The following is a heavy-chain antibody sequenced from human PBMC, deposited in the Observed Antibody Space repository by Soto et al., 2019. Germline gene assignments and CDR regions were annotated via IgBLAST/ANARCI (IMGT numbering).Heavy chain of an antibody. J-gene: IGHJ4*02. CDR1: GGSISSSSYY. D-gene: IGHD4-17*01. V-gene: IGHV4-39*01. CDR3: ARSMTTVVTLDY. Sequence: SETLSLTCTVSGGSISSSSYYWGWIRQPPGKGLEWIGSIYYSGSTYYNQSLKSRVTISVDTSKNQFSLKLSSVTAADTAVYYCARSMTTVVTLDYWGQGTLVTVSS. CDR2: IYYSGST.